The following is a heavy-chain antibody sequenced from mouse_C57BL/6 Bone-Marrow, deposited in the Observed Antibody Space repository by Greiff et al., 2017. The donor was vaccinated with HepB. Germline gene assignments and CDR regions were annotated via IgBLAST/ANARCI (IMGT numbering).Heavy chain of an antibody. J-gene: IGHJ1*03. CDR1: GFTFSSYG. V-gene: IGHV5-6*01. Sequence: EVQRVESGGDLVKPGGSLKLSCAASGFTFSSYGMSWVRQTPDKRLEWVATISSGGSYTYYPDTVKGRFTISRDNAKNTLYLQMSRLKSEDTAMYYCARRFYYYGSSGYFDVWGTGTTVTVSS. D-gene: IGHD1-1*01. CDR3: ARRFYYYGSSGYFDV. CDR2: ISSGGSYT.